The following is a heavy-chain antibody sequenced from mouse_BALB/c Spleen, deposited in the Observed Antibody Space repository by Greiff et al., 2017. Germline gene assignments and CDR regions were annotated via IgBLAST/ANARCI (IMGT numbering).Heavy chain of an antibody. CDR3: ARGIYYYGSSRAWFAY. CDR1: GYSITSDYA. D-gene: IGHD1-1*01. Sequence: DVQLQESGPGLVKPSQSLSLTCTVTGYSITSDYAWNWIRQFPGNKLEWMGYISYSGSTSYNPSLKSRISITRDTSKNQFFLQLNSVTTEDTATYYCARGIYYYGSSRAWFAYWGQGTLVTVSA. CDR2: ISYSGST. J-gene: IGHJ3*01. V-gene: IGHV3-2*02.